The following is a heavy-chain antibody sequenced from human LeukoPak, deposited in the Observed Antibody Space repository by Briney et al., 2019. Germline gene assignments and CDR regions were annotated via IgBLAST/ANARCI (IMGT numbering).Heavy chain of an antibody. J-gene: IGHJ5*02. D-gene: IGHD5-18*01. V-gene: IGHV3-30*02. CDR2: IRYDGSNK. Sequence: GGSLRLSCAASGFTFSSYGMHWVRQAPGKGLEWVAFIRYDGSNKYYADSVKGRFTISRDNSKNTLCPQMNSLRAEDTAVYYCARTSTALWFDPWGQGTLVTVSS. CDR1: GFTFSSYG. CDR3: ARTSTALWFDP.